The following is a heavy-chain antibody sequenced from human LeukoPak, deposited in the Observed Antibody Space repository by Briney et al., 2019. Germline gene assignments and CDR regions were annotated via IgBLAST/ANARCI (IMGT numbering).Heavy chain of an antibody. J-gene: IGHJ3*02. Sequence: GGSLRLSCAASGFTFSSYGMHWVRQAPGKGLEWVAVIWYDGSNKYYADSVKGRFTISRDNSKNTLYLQMNSLRAEDTAVYYCARGLYDRDAFDIWGQGTMVTVSS. V-gene: IGHV3-33*01. CDR3: ARGLYDRDAFDI. D-gene: IGHD3-22*01. CDR2: IWYDGSNK. CDR1: GFTFSSYG.